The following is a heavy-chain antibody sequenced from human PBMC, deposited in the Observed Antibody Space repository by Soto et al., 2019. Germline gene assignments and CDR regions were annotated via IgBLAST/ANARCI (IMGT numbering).Heavy chain of an antibody. Sequence: ASVKVSCKATGYTLNNFGISWVRQAPGQGLEWMGWIDAYNGNTNYAQKLQGRVTMTTDTSTSTAYMELRSLTSDDSAIYYCARGWDPNWNLYFDSWGQGTLVTVSS. CDR3: ARGWDPNWNLYFDS. J-gene: IGHJ4*02. CDR1: GYTLNNFG. CDR2: IDAYNGNT. V-gene: IGHV1-18*01. D-gene: IGHD1-20*01.